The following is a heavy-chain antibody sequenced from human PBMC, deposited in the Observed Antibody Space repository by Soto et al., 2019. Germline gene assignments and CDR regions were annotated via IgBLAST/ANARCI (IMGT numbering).Heavy chain of an antibody. J-gene: IGHJ5*02. Sequence: QVLLVESGGGVVQPGRSLRLSCAASGLTFSKYGMHWVRQAPGKGLEWVAAISYDGKKEYYADSVKGRFPISRDNSKNTLYLQMDAMRIEDTALYYCGKDSDFYEILTGYIDHWGQGTPVTVS. CDR2: ISYDGKKE. CDR1: GLTFSKYG. CDR3: GKDSDFYEILTGYIDH. V-gene: IGHV3-30*18. D-gene: IGHD3-9*01.